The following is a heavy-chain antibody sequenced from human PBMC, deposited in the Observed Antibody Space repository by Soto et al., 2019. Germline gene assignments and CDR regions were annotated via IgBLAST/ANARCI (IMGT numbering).Heavy chain of an antibody. CDR1: GYTFTAYY. V-gene: IGHV1-2*04. J-gene: IGHJ4*02. CDR3: ARAVVTTTPNFDY. Sequence: QVQLVQSGAEVKKPGASVKVSCKASGYTFTAYYIHWLRQAPGQGLEWVGCINPNSGATNYAQKLQGWVTMTRDTSISTAYLELSRLRSDDTALYYCARAVVTTTPNFDYWGQGTLVSVSS. D-gene: IGHD4-17*01. CDR2: INPNSGAT.